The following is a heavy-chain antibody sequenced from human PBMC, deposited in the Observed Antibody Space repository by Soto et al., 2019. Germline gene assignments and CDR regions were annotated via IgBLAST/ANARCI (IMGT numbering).Heavy chain of an antibody. D-gene: IGHD6-13*01. CDR3: ARDHSSSWDGYFDY. J-gene: IGHJ4*02. V-gene: IGHV3-21*01. CDR2: ISSSSSYI. Sequence: GGSLRLSCAASGFTFSSYSMNWFRQAPGKGLEWVSSISSSSSYIYYADSVKGRFTISRDNSKNTLYLQMNSLRAEDTAVYYCARDHSSSWDGYFDYWGQGTLVTVS. CDR1: GFTFSSYS.